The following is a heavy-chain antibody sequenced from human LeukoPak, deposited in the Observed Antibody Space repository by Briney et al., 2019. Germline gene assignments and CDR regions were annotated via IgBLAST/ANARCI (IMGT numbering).Heavy chain of an antibody. V-gene: IGHV3-30*18. D-gene: IGHD3-22*01. CDR2: ISYDGSNK. CDR3: AKDMEITMIVVADY. J-gene: IGHJ4*02. CDR1: GFTFSSYG. Sequence: GRSLRLSCAASGFTFSSYGMRWVRQAPGKGLEWVAVISYDGSNKYYADSVKGRFTISRDNSKNTLYLQMNSLRAEDTAVYYCAKDMEITMIVVADYWGQGALVTVSS.